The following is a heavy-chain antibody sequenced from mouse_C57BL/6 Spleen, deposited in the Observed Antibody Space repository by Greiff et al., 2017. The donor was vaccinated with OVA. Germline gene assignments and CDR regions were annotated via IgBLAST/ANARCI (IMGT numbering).Heavy chain of an antibody. D-gene: IGHD2-4*01. V-gene: IGHV5-17*01. Sequence: EVQRVESGGGLVKPGGSLKLSCAASGFTFSDYGMHWVRQAPEKGLEWVADISSGSSTIYYADTVKGRFTISRDNAKNTLFLQMTSLRSEDTAMYYCARATYYDYDGYAMDYWGQGTSVTVSS. CDR3: ARATYYDYDGYAMDY. CDR2: ISSGSSTI. CDR1: GFTFSDYG. J-gene: IGHJ4*01.